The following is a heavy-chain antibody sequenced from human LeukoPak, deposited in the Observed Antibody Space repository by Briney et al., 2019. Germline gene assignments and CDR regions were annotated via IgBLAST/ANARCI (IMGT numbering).Heavy chain of an antibody. CDR2: IYYSGST. CDR1: GGSISSYY. Sequence: SETLSLTCTVSGGSISSYYWSWTRQPPGKGLEWIGYIYYSGSTNYNPSLKSRVTISVDTSKNQFSLKLSSVTAADTAVYYCARHNFYDSSGYYSWGQGTLVTVSS. D-gene: IGHD3-22*01. J-gene: IGHJ4*02. CDR3: ARHNFYDSSGYYS. V-gene: IGHV4-59*01.